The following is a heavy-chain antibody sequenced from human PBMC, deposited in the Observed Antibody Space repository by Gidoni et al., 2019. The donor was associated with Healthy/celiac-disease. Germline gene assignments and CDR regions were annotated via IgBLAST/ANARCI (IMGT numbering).Heavy chain of an antibody. V-gene: IGHV3-64D*06. CDR3: VKTGEDIVITDY. J-gene: IGHJ4*02. CDR1: GVTLSSYA. D-gene: IGHD2-8*01. CDR2: ISSNESST. Sequence: EVQPVESGGGLVQPGGTRRLCCSASGVTLSSYAMLWVRQAPGKGLEYVSAISSNESSTYYADSVKDRFTISRDNSKNTLYLQMSSLRAEDTAVYYCVKTGEDIVITDYWGQGTLVTVSS.